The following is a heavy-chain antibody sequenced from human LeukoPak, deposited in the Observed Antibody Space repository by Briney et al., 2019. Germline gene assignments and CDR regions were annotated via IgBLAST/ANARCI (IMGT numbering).Heavy chain of an antibody. V-gene: IGHV3-66*02. Sequence: GGPLRLSCAASGFTVSGSYMTWVRQPPGKGLDWVSIIYSDDNTYYAVPVKGRFTISRDNSKNTLYLQRSSLGVEDTAVYYCATRPRGALTAGIWPNDYWGQGTLVTVSS. D-gene: IGHD2-21*02. J-gene: IGHJ4*02. CDR3: ATRPRGALTAGIWPNDY. CDR2: IYSDDNT. CDR1: GFTVSGSY.